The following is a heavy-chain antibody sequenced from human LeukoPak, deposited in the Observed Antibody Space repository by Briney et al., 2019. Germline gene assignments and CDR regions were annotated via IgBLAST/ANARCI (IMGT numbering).Heavy chain of an antibody. D-gene: IGHD5-12*01. CDR2: INPNSGGT. Sequence: ASVKVSCKASGYTFTGYYMHWVRQAPGQGLEWMGWINPNSGGTNYAQKFQGRVTITADKSTSTAYMELSSLRSEDTAVYYCARHGMYGGYFPTDYWGQGTLVTVSS. J-gene: IGHJ4*02. CDR1: GYTFTGYY. CDR3: ARHGMYGGYFPTDY. V-gene: IGHV1-2*02.